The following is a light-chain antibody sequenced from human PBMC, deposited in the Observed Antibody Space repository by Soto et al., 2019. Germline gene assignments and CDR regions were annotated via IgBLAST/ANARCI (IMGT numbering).Light chain of an antibody. CDR2: AAS. V-gene: IGKV1-33*01. CDR3: QQFDSLPYT. J-gene: IGKJ2*01. Sequence: DIQMTQSASSLSASVGDRVTITCQASQDINDRLNWYQQKPGKAPKILISAASSLETGVPSRFSGDGSGTDFTLTINNLQPEDFATYHCQQFDSLPYTFGQGTSLEI. CDR1: QDINDR.